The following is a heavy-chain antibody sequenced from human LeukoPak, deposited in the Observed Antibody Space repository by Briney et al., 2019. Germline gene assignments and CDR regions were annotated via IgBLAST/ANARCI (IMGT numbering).Heavy chain of an antibody. Sequence: PGGSLRLSCAASGFTFSDYYMSWIRQAPGKGLEWVSYISSSGSTIYYADSVKGRFTISRDNAKNSLYLQMNSLRAEDTAVYYCARSPVQLGIAVAGRLQDYWGQGTLVTVSS. J-gene: IGHJ4*02. CDR1: GFTFSDYY. V-gene: IGHV3-11*04. CDR2: ISSSGSTI. D-gene: IGHD6-19*01. CDR3: ARSPVQLGIAVAGRLQDY.